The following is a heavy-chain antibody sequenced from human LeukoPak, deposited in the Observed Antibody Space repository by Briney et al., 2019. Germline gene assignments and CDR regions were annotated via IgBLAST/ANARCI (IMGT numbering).Heavy chain of an antibody. CDR2: ISHSGDT. Sequence: PSEILSLTCDVSGDSFRGYYWTWVRQSPGKGLEWIGHISHSGDTNYSPSLTSRVSISIDTSKNQFSLKLTSVTAADTAVYYCARGEYTLLRGGIDVWGQGTTATVSS. V-gene: IGHV4-34*01. CDR3: ARGEYTLLRGGIDV. D-gene: IGHD6-6*01. CDR1: GDSFRGYY. J-gene: IGHJ6*02.